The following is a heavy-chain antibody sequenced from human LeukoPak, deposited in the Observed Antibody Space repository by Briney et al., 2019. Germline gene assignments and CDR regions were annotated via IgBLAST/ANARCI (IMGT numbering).Heavy chain of an antibody. Sequence: PSETLSLTCTVSGGSISSRSYYWSWIRQPXGKGLEWIGEINHSGSTNYNPSLKSRVTISVDTSKNQFSLKLSSVTAADTAVYYCARNPSSSTSWRGTGSQVWFDPWGQGTLVTVSS. D-gene: IGHD2-2*01. CDR1: GGSISSRSYY. V-gene: IGHV4-39*07. CDR2: INHSGST. CDR3: ARNPSSSTSWRGTGSQVWFDP. J-gene: IGHJ5*02.